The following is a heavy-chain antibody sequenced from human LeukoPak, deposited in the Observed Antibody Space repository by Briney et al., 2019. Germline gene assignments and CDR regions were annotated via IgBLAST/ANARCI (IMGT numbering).Heavy chain of an antibody. CDR2: INSNGGST. J-gene: IGHJ4*02. V-gene: IGHV3-64D*06. CDR3: VKDRAGYYGSGSLFDY. Sequence: GGSLRLSCLASGFTFSYYAMHWVRQAPGKGLEYVSAINSNGGSTYYADSVKGRLIISRDNSKNTLYLQMSSLRAEDTAVYYCVKDRAGYYGSGSLFDYWGQGTLVTVSS. D-gene: IGHD3-10*01. CDR1: GFTFSYYA.